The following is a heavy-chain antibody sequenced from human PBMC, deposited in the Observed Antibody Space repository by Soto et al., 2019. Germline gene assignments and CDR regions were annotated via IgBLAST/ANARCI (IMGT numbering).Heavy chain of an antibody. CDR3: AAYNTPRHAAFDI. Sequence: PGGSLRLSXEVAGFSFKTYWMSWVRQAPGKGLECLTNMNEDANTIYYVDSVKGGFTILGDSAGNSLFLKMPSLRAEDTAIYFCAAYNTPRHAAFDIWDPGTLDNVSS. J-gene: IGHJ3*02. CDR1: GFSFKTYW. V-gene: IGHV3-7*01. D-gene: IGHD1-20*01. CDR2: MNEDANTI.